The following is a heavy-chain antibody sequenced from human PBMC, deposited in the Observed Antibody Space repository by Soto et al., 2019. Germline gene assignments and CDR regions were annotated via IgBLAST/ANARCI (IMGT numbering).Heavy chain of an antibody. V-gene: IGHV4-59*08. CDR3: ARLGLSRYCSGGSCYTLYYMDV. CDR2: IYYSGST. Sequence: SETLSLTCTVSGGSISSYYWSWIRQPPGKGLEWIGYIYYSGSTNYNPSLKSRVTISVDTSKNQFSLKLSSVTAADTAVYYCARLGLSRYCSGGSCYTLYYMDVWGKGTTVTVSS. D-gene: IGHD2-15*01. CDR1: GGSISSYY. J-gene: IGHJ6*03.